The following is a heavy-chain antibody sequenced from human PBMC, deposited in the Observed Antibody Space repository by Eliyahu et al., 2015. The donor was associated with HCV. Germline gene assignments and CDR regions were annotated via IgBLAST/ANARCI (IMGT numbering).Heavy chain of an antibody. V-gene: IGHV4-39*01. J-gene: IGHJ5*02. CDR1: GXSIXXXSYX. CDR2: IYYSGST. CDR3: ARHPTESYCSGGSCYANWFDP. Sequence: QLQLQESGPGLVKPSXXLSLTCTVSGXSIXXXSYXWGWIRQPPGXGLEWIGSIYYSGSTYYNPSLKSRVTISVDTSKNQFSLKLSSVTAADTAVYYCARHPTESYCSGGSCYANWFDPWGQGTLVTVSS. D-gene: IGHD2-15*01.